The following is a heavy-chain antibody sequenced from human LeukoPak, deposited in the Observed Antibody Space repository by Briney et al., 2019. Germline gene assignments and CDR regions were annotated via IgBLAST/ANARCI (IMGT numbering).Heavy chain of an antibody. J-gene: IGHJ4*02. V-gene: IGHV4-39*02. CDR1: GGSISSSSYY. Sequence: SETLSLTCTVSGGSISSSSYYWGWIRQPPGKGLEWIGSIYYSGSTYYNPSLKSRVTISVDTSKNQFSLKLSSVTAADTAVYYCARDDVRAAAGPLNFEYWGQGTLVTVSS. CDR2: IYYSGST. CDR3: ARDDVRAAAGPLNFEY. D-gene: IGHD6-13*01.